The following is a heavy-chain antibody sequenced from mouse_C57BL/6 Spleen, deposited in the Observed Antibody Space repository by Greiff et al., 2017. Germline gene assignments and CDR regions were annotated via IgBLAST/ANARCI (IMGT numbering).Heavy chain of an antibody. V-gene: IGHV2-6-1*01. Sequence: VKLMESGPGLVAPSQSLSITCTVSGFSFTSYGVHWVRQPPGKGLEWLVVIWSDGSTTYNSALKSRLSISKDNSKSQVFLKMNSLQTDDTAMYYCARHDGSIYAMDYWGQGTSVTVSS. D-gene: IGHD2-3*01. CDR3: ARHDGSIYAMDY. CDR2: IWSDGST. CDR1: GFSFTSYG. J-gene: IGHJ4*01.